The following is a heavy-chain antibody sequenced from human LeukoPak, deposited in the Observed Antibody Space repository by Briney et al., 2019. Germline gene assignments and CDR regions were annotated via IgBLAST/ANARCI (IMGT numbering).Heavy chain of an antibody. D-gene: IGHD1-1*01. Sequence: SETLSLTCTVSGGSISSSSYYWGWIRQPPGKGLEWIGEINHSGSTNYNPSLKSRIAISVDTSKNQFSLKLSSVTAADTAVYYCARGRYNWNRKLLDHWGQGTLVTVSS. CDR2: INHSGST. CDR3: ARGRYNWNRKLLDH. CDR1: GGSISSSSYY. V-gene: IGHV4-39*07. J-gene: IGHJ4*02.